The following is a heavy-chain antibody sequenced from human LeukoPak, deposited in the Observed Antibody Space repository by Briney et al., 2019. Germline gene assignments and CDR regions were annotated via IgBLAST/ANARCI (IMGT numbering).Heavy chain of an antibody. CDR3: AKGGSGCTSSSCRDSYYYMDV. D-gene: IGHD2-2*01. CDR2: ISGSGGST. V-gene: IGHV3-23*01. CDR1: GFTFSSYA. J-gene: IGHJ6*03. Sequence: PGGSLRLSCAASGFTFSSYAMSWVRQAPGKGLEWVSAISGSGGSTYYADSVKGRFTMSRGNSKNTLYLQMNSLRAEDTAVYYCAKGGSGCTSSSCRDSYYYMDVWGKGTTVTVSS.